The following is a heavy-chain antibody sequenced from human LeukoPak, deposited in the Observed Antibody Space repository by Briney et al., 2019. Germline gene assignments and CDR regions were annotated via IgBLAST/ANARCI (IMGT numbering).Heavy chain of an antibody. J-gene: IGHJ4*02. CDR1: GGTFSSYA. Sequence: ASVKVSCKASGGTFSSYAISWVRQAPGQGLEWMGGIIPIFGTANYAQKFQGKVTITADESTSTAYMELSSLRSEDTAVYYCARSLPVARDYYDSSGSRWDYWGQGTLVTVSS. D-gene: IGHD3-22*01. CDR2: IIPIFGTA. CDR3: ARSLPVARDYYDSSGSRWDY. V-gene: IGHV1-69*13.